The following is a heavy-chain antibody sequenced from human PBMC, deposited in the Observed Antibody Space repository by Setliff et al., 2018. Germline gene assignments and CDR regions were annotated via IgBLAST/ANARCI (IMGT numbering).Heavy chain of an antibody. J-gene: IGHJ2*01. D-gene: IGHD2-21*01. CDR3: AKEARRRDGYNRWYFDL. CDR2: IGGSGGSGGSGGNR. V-gene: IGHV3-23*01. Sequence: PGESLRLSCAASGFTFSTYDMRWVRQAPGKGLEWVSAIGGSGGSGGSGGNRYYADSVKGRFTISRDNSKNTLYLEMNSLRDDDTAVYYCAKEARRRDGYNRWYFDLWGRGTLVTVSS. CDR1: GFTFSTYD.